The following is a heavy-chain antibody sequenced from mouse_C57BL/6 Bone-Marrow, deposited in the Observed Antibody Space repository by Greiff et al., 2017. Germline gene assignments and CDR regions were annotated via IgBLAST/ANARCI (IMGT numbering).Heavy chain of an antibody. CDR1: GYTFTSYW. D-gene: IGHD2-12*01. Sequence: VQLQQPGAELVMPGASVKLSCKASGYTFTSYWMHWVQQRPGKGLEWIGEIDPSDSYTNYNQKFKGKSTLTVDKSSSTAYMQLSSLTSEDAAVYYCARVLLRRAMDYWGQGTSVTVSS. CDR2: IDPSDSYT. V-gene: IGHV1-69*01. CDR3: ARVLLRRAMDY. J-gene: IGHJ4*01.